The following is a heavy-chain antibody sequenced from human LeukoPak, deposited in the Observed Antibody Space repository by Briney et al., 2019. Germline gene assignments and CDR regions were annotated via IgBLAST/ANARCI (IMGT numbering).Heavy chain of an antibody. D-gene: IGHD3-10*01. CDR2: IWYDGSNK. CDR1: GFTFRSYG. J-gene: IGHJ4*02. CDR3: ARVAGHDIRGLITYYFDD. Sequence: GGSLRLSCAASGFTFRSYGMQWVRQAPGKGLEWVAIIWYDGSNKYYSDSVKGRSTISRDNSKNTLYLQMNSLGAEDTAVYYCARVAGHDIRGLITYYFDDWGQGTLVTVSS. V-gene: IGHV3-33*01.